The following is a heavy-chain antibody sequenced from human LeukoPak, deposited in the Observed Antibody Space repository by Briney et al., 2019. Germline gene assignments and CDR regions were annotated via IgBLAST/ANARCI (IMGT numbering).Heavy chain of an antibody. CDR3: AKGFSSVWYYFDY. D-gene: IGHD6-19*01. V-gene: IGHV3-23*01. J-gene: IGHJ4*02. CDR2: ISGSGGST. Sequence: SAISGSGGSTNYAGSVKGRFTISRDNSKNTLYLQMNSLRPEDTAVYYCAKGFSSVWYYFDYWGQGTLVTVSS.